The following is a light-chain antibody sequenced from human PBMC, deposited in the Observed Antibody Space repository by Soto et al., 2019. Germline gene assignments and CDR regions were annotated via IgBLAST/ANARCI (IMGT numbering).Light chain of an antibody. V-gene: IGLV2-8*01. CDR3: SSYAGSSVV. CDR1: SSDIGAYKF. J-gene: IGLJ2*01. Sequence: QSALTQPPSASGSPGQSVAISCTGTSSDIGAYKFVSWYQQHPGKAPKLIIYEVSIRPSGVPDRFSGSKSGNTASLTVSGLLAEDEADYYCSSYAGSSVVFGGGTKLTVL. CDR2: EVS.